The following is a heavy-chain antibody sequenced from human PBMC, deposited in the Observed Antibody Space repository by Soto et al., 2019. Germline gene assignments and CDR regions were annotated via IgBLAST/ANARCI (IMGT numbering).Heavy chain of an antibody. CDR3: AKDIISSGWYVYAFDI. V-gene: IGHV3-9*01. J-gene: IGHJ3*02. Sequence: GGSLRLSCAASGFTFDDYAMHWVRQAPGKGLEWVSGISWNSGSIGYADSVKGRFTISRDNAKNSLYLQMNSLRAEDTALYYCAKDIISSGWYVYAFDIWGQGTMVTVSS. CDR2: ISWNSGSI. CDR1: GFTFDDYA. D-gene: IGHD6-19*01.